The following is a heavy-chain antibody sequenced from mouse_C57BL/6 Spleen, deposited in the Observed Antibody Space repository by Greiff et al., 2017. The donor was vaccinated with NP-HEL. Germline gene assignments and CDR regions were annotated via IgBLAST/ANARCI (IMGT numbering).Heavy chain of an antibody. J-gene: IGHJ4*01. D-gene: IGHD2-3*01. Sequence: VQVVESGPGLVQPSQSLSITCTVSGFSLTSYGVHWVRQSPGKGLEWLGVIWSGGSTDYNAAFISRLSISKDNSKSQVFFKMNSLQADDTAIYYCARNPSDGYYAMDYWGQGTSVTVSS. CDR1: GFSLTSYG. CDR3: ARNPSDGYYAMDY. CDR2: IWSGGST. V-gene: IGHV2-2*01.